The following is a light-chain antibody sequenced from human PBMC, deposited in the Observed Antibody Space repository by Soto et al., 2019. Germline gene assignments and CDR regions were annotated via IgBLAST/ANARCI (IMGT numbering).Light chain of an antibody. Sequence: AIQLTQSPTSLSASVGDRVTITCRASQGISTALAWYQQKSGKPPQLVFYDASNLESGVPSRFSGSGSGADSTLTISSLQPEYFATYFCQQFISDPLTFGGGTRVEIK. J-gene: IGKJ4*01. CDR3: QQFISDPLT. CDR2: DAS. V-gene: IGKV1-13*02. CDR1: QGISTA.